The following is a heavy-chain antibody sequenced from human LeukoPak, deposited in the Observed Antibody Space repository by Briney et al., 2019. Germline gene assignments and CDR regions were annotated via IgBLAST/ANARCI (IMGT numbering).Heavy chain of an antibody. D-gene: IGHD2-2*01. Sequence: ASVKVSCKASGYTFTSYGISWVRQAPGQGLEWMGWISAYNGNTNYAQKLQGRVTMTTDTSTSTAYMELSSLRSEDTAVYYCARGYCSSTSCYAWYYYYGMDVWGQGTTVTVSS. CDR2: ISAYNGNT. CDR1: GYTFTSYG. J-gene: IGHJ6*02. CDR3: ARGYCSSTSCYAWYYYYGMDV. V-gene: IGHV1-18*01.